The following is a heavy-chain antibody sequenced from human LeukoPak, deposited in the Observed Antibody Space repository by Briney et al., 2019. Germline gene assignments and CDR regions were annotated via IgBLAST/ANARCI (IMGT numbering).Heavy chain of an antibody. CDR1: GFTFDDYA. J-gene: IGHJ3*02. D-gene: IGHD6-13*01. CDR3: AKSSSSWSGDAFDI. V-gene: IGHV3-9*03. CDR2: ISWNSGSI. Sequence: GGPLRLSCAASGFTFDDYAMHWVRQAPGKGLEWVSGISWNSGSIGYADSVKGRFTISRDNAKNSLYLQMNSLRAEDMALYYCAKSSSSWSGDAFDIWGQGTMVTVSS.